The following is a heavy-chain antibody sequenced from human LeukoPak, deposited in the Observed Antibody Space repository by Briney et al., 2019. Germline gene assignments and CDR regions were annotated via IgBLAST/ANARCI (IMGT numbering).Heavy chain of an antibody. CDR3: ARVISSGWGLEES. Sequence: PSETLSLTCSVSGGSMSSYYWSWIRQPPGKGLEWIGYIYYSGSTNYNPSLKSRVTLSVDTSKNQFSLKLSSVTAADTAVYYCARVISSGWGLEESWGQGTLVTVSS. J-gene: IGHJ5*02. CDR1: GGSMSSYY. D-gene: IGHD6-19*01. V-gene: IGHV4-59*08. CDR2: IYYSGST.